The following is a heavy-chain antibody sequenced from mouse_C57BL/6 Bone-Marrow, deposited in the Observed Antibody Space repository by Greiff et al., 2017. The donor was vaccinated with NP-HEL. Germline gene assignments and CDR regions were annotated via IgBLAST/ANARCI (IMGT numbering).Heavy chain of an antibody. Sequence: VQLQQSGPELVKPGASVKISCKASGYAFSSSWMNWVKQRPGKGLEWIGRIYPGDGDTNYNGKFKGKATLTADKSSSTAYMQLSSLTSEDSAVYFCAKSIYYGNPLDYWGQGTTLTVSS. D-gene: IGHD2-1*01. V-gene: IGHV1-82*01. J-gene: IGHJ2*01. CDR1: GYAFSSSW. CDR3: AKSIYYGNPLDY. CDR2: IYPGDGDT.